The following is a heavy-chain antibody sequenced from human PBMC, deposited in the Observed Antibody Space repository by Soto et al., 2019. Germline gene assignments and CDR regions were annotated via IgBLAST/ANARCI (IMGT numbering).Heavy chain of an antibody. Sequence: EVLLVESGGGLVQPGGSLRLSCAASGFTFSSYEMNWVRQAPGKGLEWVSFISTSGSTIYYADSLKGRFTISRDNAKNSLYLQMNSLRAEDTAVYYCTRRFGSDGFDIWGQGTMVTVSS. CDR2: ISTSGSTI. D-gene: IGHD2-15*01. CDR1: GFTFSSYE. J-gene: IGHJ3*02. CDR3: TRRFGSDGFDI. V-gene: IGHV3-48*03.